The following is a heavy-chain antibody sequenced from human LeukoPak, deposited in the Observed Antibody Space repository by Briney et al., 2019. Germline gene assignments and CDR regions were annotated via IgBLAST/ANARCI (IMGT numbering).Heavy chain of an antibody. CDR1: GFTLSTYW. CDR3: VRDHSHFRFFDM. Sequence: GGSLRLSCAASGFTLSTYWMHWVRQVPGQGLVWVSRISPDGSRTVFEDSVKGRFTISRDNAKNTVYLQLNSLRVEDTAVYHCVRDHSHFRFFDMWGQGTLVSVSS. CDR2: ISPDGSRT. D-gene: IGHD2/OR15-2a*01. J-gene: IGHJ3*02. V-gene: IGHV3-74*01.